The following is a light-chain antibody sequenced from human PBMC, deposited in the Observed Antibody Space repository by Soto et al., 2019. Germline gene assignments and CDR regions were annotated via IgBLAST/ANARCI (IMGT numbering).Light chain of an antibody. V-gene: IGLV2-8*01. Sequence: TGTSSDVGGYNYVSWYQQYPGKAPKLMIYEVYKRHSGVPDRFSGSKSGNTASLTVSGLQPEDEADYYCSAYAGSSTWVFGGGTKLTVL. CDR3: SAYAGSSTWV. CDR2: EVY. CDR1: SSDVGGYNY. J-gene: IGLJ2*01.